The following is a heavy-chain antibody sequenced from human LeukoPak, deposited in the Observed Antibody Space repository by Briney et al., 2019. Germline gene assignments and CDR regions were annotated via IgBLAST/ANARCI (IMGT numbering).Heavy chain of an antibody. CDR2: IYPGDSDT. D-gene: IGHD3-10*01. CDR1: GCSFTSYW. J-gene: IGHJ4*02. V-gene: IGHV5-51*01. CDR3: ARRLYGSGSYYGVSSAHFDY. Sequence: GESLKISCKGSGCSFTSYWIGWVRQMPGKGLEWMGIIYPGDSDTRYSPSFQGQVTISADKSISTAYLQWSSLKASDTAMYYCARRLYGSGSYYGVSSAHFDYWGQGTLVTVSS.